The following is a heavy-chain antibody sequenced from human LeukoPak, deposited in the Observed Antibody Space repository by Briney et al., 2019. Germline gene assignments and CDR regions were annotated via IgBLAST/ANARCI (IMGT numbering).Heavy chain of an antibody. Sequence: GGSLRLSCEASEFXFSSYWMSWVRQAPGKGLEWMANIKEDGNEKYYVDSVKGRFTISRDNAKNSLYLQMNSLRAEDTAVYYCARDRGLAPRLDAFDFWGQGTMLSVSS. CDR1: EFXFSSYW. CDR2: IKEDGNEK. D-gene: IGHD6-6*01. CDR3: ARDRGLAPRLDAFDF. J-gene: IGHJ3*01. V-gene: IGHV3-7*05.